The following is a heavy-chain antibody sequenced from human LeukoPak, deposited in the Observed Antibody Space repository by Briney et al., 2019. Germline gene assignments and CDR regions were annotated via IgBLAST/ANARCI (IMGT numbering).Heavy chain of an antibody. D-gene: IGHD4-11*01. Sequence: ASVKVSRKAFGYSLTNYMVYWVRQAPREGREWRGEINPSGGNTSYAQKMQGRITVTRNTYTNTVYMDLSSLRSEDTATYYCARGAPTTRTWAGRFDDWGQGSLLTVAS. CDR3: ARGAPTTRTWAGRFDD. CDR1: GYSLTNYM. V-gene: IGHV1-46*04. CDR2: INPSGGNT. J-gene: IGHJ4*02.